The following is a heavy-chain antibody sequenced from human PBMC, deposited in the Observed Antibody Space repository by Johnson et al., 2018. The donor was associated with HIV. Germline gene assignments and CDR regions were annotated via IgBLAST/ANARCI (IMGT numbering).Heavy chain of an antibody. D-gene: IGHD3-16*01. CDR1: GFAVSSTY. V-gene: IGHV3-74*03. J-gene: IGHJ3*01. Sequence: VQLVESGGGLIQPGGSLRLSCAASGFAVSSTYMSWVRQAPGKGLVWVSRMNSDGSSTTYADSVKGRFTISRDNAKNTLYLQMKTLRAEDTAIYYCAREKEMTRLGAFDVWGQGTVVTVSS. CDR3: AREKEMTRLGAFDV. CDR2: MNSDGSST.